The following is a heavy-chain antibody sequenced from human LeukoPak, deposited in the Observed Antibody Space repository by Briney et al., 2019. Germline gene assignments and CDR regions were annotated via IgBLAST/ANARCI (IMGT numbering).Heavy chain of an antibody. CDR2: ISYDGSNK. Sequence: PGGSLRFSCAASGFTFSSYAMHWVRQAPGKGLEWVAVISYDGSNKYYADSVKGRFTISRDNSKNTLYLQMNSLRAEDTAVYYCARDFHITMVRGVISSVFDYWGQGTLVTVSS. CDR1: GFTFSSYA. V-gene: IGHV3-30-3*01. D-gene: IGHD3-10*01. J-gene: IGHJ4*02. CDR3: ARDFHITMVRGVISSVFDY.